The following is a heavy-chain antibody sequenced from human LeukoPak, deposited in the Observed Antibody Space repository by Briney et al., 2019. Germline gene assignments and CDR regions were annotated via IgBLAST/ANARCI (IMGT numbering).Heavy chain of an antibody. J-gene: IGHJ5*02. Sequence: GRSLRLSCAAPGFTFDDYAMHWVRQAPGKGLEWVSGISWNSGSVGYADSVKGRFTISRDNAKNSLYLQMNSLRAEDTALYYCAKGVSGYQGGWFDPWGQGTLVTVSS. CDR2: ISWNSGSV. CDR1: GFTFDDYA. V-gene: IGHV3-9*01. D-gene: IGHD3-22*01. CDR3: AKGVSGYQGGWFDP.